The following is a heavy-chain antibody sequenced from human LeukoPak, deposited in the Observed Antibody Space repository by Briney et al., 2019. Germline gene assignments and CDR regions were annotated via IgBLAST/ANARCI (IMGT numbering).Heavy chain of an antibody. CDR2: ISAYNGNT. D-gene: IGHD1-26*01. CDR3: ARGGGSYYSSCYAFDI. CDR1: GYTFTSYY. V-gene: IGHV1-18*04. J-gene: IGHJ3*02. Sequence: ASVKVSYKASGYTFTSYYMHWVRQAPGQGLEWMGWISAYNGNTNYAQKLQGRVTMTTDTSTSTAYMELRSLRSDDTAVYYCARGGGSYYSSCYAFDIWGQGTMVTVSS.